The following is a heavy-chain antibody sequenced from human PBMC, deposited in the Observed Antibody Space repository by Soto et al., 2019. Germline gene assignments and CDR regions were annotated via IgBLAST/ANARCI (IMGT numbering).Heavy chain of an antibody. CDR3: ARDSEIGWYFDY. CDR2: IWYDGSNK. D-gene: IGHD6-19*01. Sequence: PGGSLRLSCAASGFTFSSYGMHWVRQAPGKGLEWVAVIWYDGSNKYYADSVKGRFTISRDNSKNTLYLQMNSLRAEDTAVYYCARDSEIGWYFDYWGQGTPVTVSS. CDR1: GFTFSSYG. J-gene: IGHJ4*02. V-gene: IGHV3-33*01.